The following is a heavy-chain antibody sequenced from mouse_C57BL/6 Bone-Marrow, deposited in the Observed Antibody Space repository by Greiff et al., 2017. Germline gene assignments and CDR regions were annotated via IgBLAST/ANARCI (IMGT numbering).Heavy chain of an antibody. CDR3: SRGYGWYFDV. Sequence: VQLQQSGPVLVKPGASVKISCKASGYTFTDYYMNWVKQSHGKSLEWIGVINPYNGGTSYNQKFKGKATLTVDKSSSTAYMELNSLTSEDSAVYYCSRGYGWYFDVWGTGTTVTVSS. D-gene: IGHD2-14*01. CDR2: INPYNGGT. V-gene: IGHV1-19*01. J-gene: IGHJ1*03. CDR1: GYTFTDYY.